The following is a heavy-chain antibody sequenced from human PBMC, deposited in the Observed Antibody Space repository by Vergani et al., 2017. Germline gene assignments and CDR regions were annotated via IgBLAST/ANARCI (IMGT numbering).Heavy chain of an antibody. Sequence: VELLESGGGLAQPGGSLRVSCLASGFRVTTYYMSWVRQAPGKGLEWVSVIKSDGRTSYAESVRGRFTISRDTSRNAVYLQMNILRVEDTGVYYCTRSECSGTTCYGHYFDLWGHGILVTVS. CDR2: IKSDGRT. CDR1: GFRVTTYY. CDR3: TRSECSGTTCYGHYFDL. J-gene: IGHJ4*01. D-gene: IGHD2-15*01. V-gene: IGHV3-66*02.